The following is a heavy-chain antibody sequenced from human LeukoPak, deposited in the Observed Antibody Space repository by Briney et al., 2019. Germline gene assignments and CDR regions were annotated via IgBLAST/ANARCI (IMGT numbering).Heavy chain of an antibody. Sequence: PSETLSLTCTVSGGSISGGSYYWSWIRQPAWKGLEWIGRIYTSGSTNYNPSLKSRVTMSVDTSKNQFSLKLTSVTAADTAVYYCARDRATRGYDYWGQGTLVTVSS. J-gene: IGHJ4*02. CDR1: GGSISGGSYY. D-gene: IGHD3-10*01. CDR3: ARDRATRGYDY. CDR2: IYTSGST. V-gene: IGHV4-61*02.